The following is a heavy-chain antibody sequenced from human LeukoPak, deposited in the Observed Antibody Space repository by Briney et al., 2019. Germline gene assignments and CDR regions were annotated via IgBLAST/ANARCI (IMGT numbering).Heavy chain of an antibody. Sequence: ASVKVSCKASGYTFTNYPMIWVRQAPGQGLEWMGWINTNTGNPTYAQGFTGRFVFSLDTSVGTTYLQINSLKTEDAAVYYCARGGYSRGQGSPFDYWGQGTLVTVSS. D-gene: IGHD6-19*01. CDR1: GYTFTNYP. CDR2: INTNTGNP. V-gene: IGHV7-4-1*02. J-gene: IGHJ4*02. CDR3: ARGGYSRGQGSPFDY.